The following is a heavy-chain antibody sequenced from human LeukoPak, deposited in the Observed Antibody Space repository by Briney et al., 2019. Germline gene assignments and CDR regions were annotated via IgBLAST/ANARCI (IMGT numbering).Heavy chain of an antibody. CDR1: GFTFSSYS. CDR3: ANSGYSGSYSHFDY. CDR2: ISSSSSYI. V-gene: IGHV3-21*01. D-gene: IGHD1-26*01. J-gene: IGHJ4*02. Sequence: PGGPLRLSCAASGFTFSSYSMNWVRQAPGKGLEWVSSISSSSSYIYYADSVKGRFTISRDNAKNSLYLQMNSLRAEDTAVYYCANSGYSGSYSHFDYWGQGTLVTVSS.